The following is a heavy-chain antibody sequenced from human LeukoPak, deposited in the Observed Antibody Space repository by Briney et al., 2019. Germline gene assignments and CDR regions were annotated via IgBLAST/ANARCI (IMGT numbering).Heavy chain of an antibody. CDR1: GYTFTSYY. Sequence: ASVKVSCKASGYTFTSYYMHWVRQAPGQGPEWMGIINPSGGSTSYAQKFQGRVTMTRDTSTSTVYMELSSLTSDDAAVYFCARERGYCSDSACYGSDYWGQGTLVTVSS. J-gene: IGHJ4*02. CDR2: INPSGGST. CDR3: ARERGYCSDSACYGSDY. V-gene: IGHV1-46*01. D-gene: IGHD2-2*01.